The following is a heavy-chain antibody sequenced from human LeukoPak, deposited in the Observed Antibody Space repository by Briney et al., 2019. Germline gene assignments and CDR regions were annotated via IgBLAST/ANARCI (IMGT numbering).Heavy chain of an antibody. CDR1: GFTFSSYA. Sequence: GRSLRLSCAASGFTFSSYAMHWVRQAPGKGLEGVAVISYDGSNKYYADSVKGRFTISRDNSKITLYLQMNSLRAEDTAVYYCARDYGDSSGYYYGYFDYWGQGTLVTVSS. J-gene: IGHJ4*02. CDR3: ARDYGDSSGYYYGYFDY. V-gene: IGHV3-30-3*01. CDR2: ISYDGSNK. D-gene: IGHD3-22*01.